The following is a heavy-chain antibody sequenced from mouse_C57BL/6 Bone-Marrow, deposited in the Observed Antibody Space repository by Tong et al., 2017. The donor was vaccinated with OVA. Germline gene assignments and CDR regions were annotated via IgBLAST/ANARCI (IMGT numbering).Heavy chain of an antibody. D-gene: IGHD2-4*01. V-gene: IGHV1-69*01. CDR1: GYTFTSYW. CDR3: AREDYHLAY. J-gene: IGHJ3*01. CDR2: IDPSDSYT. Sequence: VQLQESGAELVMPGASVKLSCKASGYTFTSYWMHWVKQRPGQGLEWIGEIDPSDSYTNYNQKFKGKATLTVDKSSSTAYMQLSSLTSEDSAVYYCAREDYHLAYWGQGTLVTVSA.